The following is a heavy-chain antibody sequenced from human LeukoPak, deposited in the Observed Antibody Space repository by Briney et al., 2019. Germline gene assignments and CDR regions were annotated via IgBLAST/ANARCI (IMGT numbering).Heavy chain of an antibody. CDR3: ARDRSGYLPGYYMDV. CDR2: IYYSGST. V-gene: IGHV4-59*01. J-gene: IGHJ6*03. D-gene: IGHD3-3*01. Sequence: SETLSLTCTVSGGSISSYHWSWIRQPPGKGLEWIGYIYYSGSTNYNPSLKSRVTISVDTSKNQFSLKLSSVTAADTAVYYCARDRSGYLPGYYMDVWGKGTTVTVSS. CDR1: GGSISSYH.